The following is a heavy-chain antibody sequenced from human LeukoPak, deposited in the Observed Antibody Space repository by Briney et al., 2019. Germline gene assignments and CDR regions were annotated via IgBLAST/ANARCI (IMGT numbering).Heavy chain of an antibody. J-gene: IGHJ4*02. CDR1: GFTFSSYG. CDR3: AKEMAYYDSSGRLDY. Sequence: PGRSLRLSCAASGFTFSSYGMHWVRQAPGKGLEWVAVISYDGSNKYYADSVKGRFTISRDNSKNTLYLQMNSLRAEDTAVYYCAKEMAYYDSSGRLDYWGQGTLVTVSS. D-gene: IGHD3-22*01. CDR2: ISYDGSNK. V-gene: IGHV3-30*18.